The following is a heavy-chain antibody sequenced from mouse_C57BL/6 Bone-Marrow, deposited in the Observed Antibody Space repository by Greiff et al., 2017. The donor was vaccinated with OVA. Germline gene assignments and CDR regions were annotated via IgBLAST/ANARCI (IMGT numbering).Heavy chain of an antibody. Sequence: EVQLQQSGAELVKPGASVKLSCTASGFNIKDYYMHWVKQRTEQGLEWIGRIDPEDGETIYAPNFPGKATITADKTSNTAYLQLSSLTSEDTAVYYCARWDSVNAMDYWGQGTSVTVSS. CDR1: GFNIKDYY. J-gene: IGHJ4*01. CDR3: ARWDSVNAMDY. D-gene: IGHD4-1*01. CDR2: IDPEDGET. V-gene: IGHV14-2*01.